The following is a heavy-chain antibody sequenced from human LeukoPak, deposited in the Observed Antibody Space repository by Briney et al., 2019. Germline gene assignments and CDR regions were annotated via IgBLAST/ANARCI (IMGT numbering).Heavy chain of an antibody. Sequence: PGGSLRLSCAASGVTVSSNYMSWVRQAPGKGLEWVSVIYSGGSTYYADSVKGRFTISRDNSKNTLYLQMNSLRAEDTAVYYCARGGTPGYSSGWYFYYWGQGTLVTVSS. CDR2: IYSGGST. D-gene: IGHD6-19*01. V-gene: IGHV3-66*01. CDR3: ARGGTPGYSSGWYFYY. J-gene: IGHJ4*02. CDR1: GVTVSSNY.